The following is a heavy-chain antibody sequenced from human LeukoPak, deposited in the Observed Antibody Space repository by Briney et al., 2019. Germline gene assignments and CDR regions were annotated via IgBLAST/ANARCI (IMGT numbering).Heavy chain of an antibody. D-gene: IGHD5-24*01. V-gene: IGHV4-59*08. CDR2: IYYSGST. J-gene: IGHJ2*01. CDR3: ARSYEWLQSRYFDL. Sequence: PSETLSLTCTVSGGSISSYYWSWIRQPPGKGLEWIGYIYYSGSTNYNPSLKSRVTISVDTSKNQFSLKLSSVTAADTAVYYCARSYEWLQSRYFDLWGRGTLVTVSS. CDR1: GGSISSYY.